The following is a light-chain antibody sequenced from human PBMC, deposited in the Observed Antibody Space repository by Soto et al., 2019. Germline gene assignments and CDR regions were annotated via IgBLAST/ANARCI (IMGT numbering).Light chain of an antibody. J-gene: IGLJ1*01. CDR1: GSDVGAYRY. V-gene: IGLV2-11*01. CDR3: CSFAGSYTLYV. Sequence: QSVLTQPRSVSGPPGHSVTISCIGTGSDVGAYRYVSWFQQRPGKAPKLMIYDVSKRPSGVPDRFSGSKSGNTASLTISGLQAEDEADYYCCSFAGSYTLYVFGSGTKVTVL. CDR2: DVS.